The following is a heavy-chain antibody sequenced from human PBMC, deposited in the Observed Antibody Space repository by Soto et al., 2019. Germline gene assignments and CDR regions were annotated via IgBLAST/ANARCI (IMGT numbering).Heavy chain of an antibody. CDR3: ARDQYYYDSSGYLLNWFDP. D-gene: IGHD3-22*01. Sequence: NPSETLSLTCTVSGGSISSGGYYWSWIRQHPGKGLEWIGYIYYSGSTYYNPSLKSRVTISVDTSKNQFSLKLSSVTAADTAVYYCARDQYYYDSSGYLLNWFDPWGQGTLVTVSS. CDR1: GGSISSGGYY. V-gene: IGHV4-31*03. CDR2: IYYSGST. J-gene: IGHJ5*02.